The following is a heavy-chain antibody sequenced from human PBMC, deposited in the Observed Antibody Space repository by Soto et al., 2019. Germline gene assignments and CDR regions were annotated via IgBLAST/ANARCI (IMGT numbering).Heavy chain of an antibody. CDR1: GFTFSTYA. CDR2: ISGSGGGT. Sequence: GGSLRLSCAASGFTFSTYAMSWVRQAPGKGLEWVSAISGSGGGTYYADSLKGRFTISRDNSKNTLFLQMNSLRAEDTAVYYCAKDRDDYFDYWGQGTLVTGSS. V-gene: IGHV3-23*01. D-gene: IGHD3-10*01. J-gene: IGHJ4*02. CDR3: AKDRDDYFDY.